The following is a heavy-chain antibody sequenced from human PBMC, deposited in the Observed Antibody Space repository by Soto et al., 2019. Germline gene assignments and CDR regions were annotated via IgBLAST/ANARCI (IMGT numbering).Heavy chain of an antibody. Sequence: QVQLQESGPGLVKPSGTLSLTCAVSGGSISSSNWWSWVRQPPGKGLEWIGEIYHSWSTNYNPSLQSRCTISVDKSKNQFSRKLSSVTAADTAVYYCARGISGGRHFDYWGQGTLVTVSS. V-gene: IGHV4-4*02. D-gene: IGHD2-15*01. CDR2: IYHSWST. CDR3: ARGISGGRHFDY. J-gene: IGHJ4*02. CDR1: GGSISSSNW.